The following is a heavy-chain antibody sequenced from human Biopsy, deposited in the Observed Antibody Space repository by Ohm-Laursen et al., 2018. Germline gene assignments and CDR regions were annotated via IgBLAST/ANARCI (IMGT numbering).Heavy chain of an antibody. CDR3: ARDIVTGVDYLDD. CDR2: INPDGSEK. V-gene: IGHV3-7*01. D-gene: IGHD7-27*01. Sequence: SLRLSCAASGFTVSTTYMSWVRQAPGKGLEWVANINPDGSEKYYADFVKGRFTISRDNAKNSLYLQMSSLRAEDTAIYYCARDIVTGVDYLDDWGQGTLVTVSS. J-gene: IGHJ4*02. CDR1: GFTVSTTY.